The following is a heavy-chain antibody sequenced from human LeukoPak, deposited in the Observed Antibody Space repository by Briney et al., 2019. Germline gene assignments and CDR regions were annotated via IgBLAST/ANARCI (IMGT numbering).Heavy chain of an antibody. CDR1: GGSFSGYY. CDR3: ARGRWLHNWFDP. D-gene: IGHD5-24*01. Sequence: PSETLSLTCAVYGGSFSGYYWSWIRQPPGKGLEWIGEINHSGSTNYNPSLKSRVTISVDTSKNQFSLRLSSVTAADTAVYHCARGRWLHNWFDPWGQGTLVTVSS. CDR2: INHSGST. J-gene: IGHJ5*02. V-gene: IGHV4-34*01.